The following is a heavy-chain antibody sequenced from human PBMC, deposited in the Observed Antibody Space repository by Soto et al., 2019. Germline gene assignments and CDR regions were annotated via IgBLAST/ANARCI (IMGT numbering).Heavy chain of an antibody. CDR2: IYWDDDK. Sequence: QITLKESGPTLVKPTQTLTLTCTFSGFSLSTSGVGVGWIRQPPGKALEWLALIYWDDDKRYSPSLKSRLTITKDTSKNQVVLTMTNMDPVDTAIYFCAHDSSGYYGFDYWGQGTLVTVSS. CDR1: GFSLSTSGVG. V-gene: IGHV2-5*02. J-gene: IGHJ4*02. CDR3: AHDSSGYYGFDY. D-gene: IGHD3-22*01.